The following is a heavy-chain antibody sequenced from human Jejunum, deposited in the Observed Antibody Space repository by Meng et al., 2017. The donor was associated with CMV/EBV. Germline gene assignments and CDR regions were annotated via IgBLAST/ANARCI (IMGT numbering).Heavy chain of an antibody. CDR3: AKDIGASGFFYFDY. Sequence: SGFTFDDYAMDWVRQAPGKGLEWVSLINWDGGTTYYADSVKGRFTISRDNSKTSLYLQMNSLRPEDTALYYCAKDIGASGFFYFDYWGQGTLVTVSS. CDR1: GFTFDDYA. V-gene: IGHV3-43D*03. J-gene: IGHJ4*02. CDR2: INWDGGTT. D-gene: IGHD6-13*01.